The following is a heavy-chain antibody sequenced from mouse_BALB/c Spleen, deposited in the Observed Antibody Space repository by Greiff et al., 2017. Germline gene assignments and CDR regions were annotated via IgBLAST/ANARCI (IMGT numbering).Heavy chain of an antibody. Sequence: VQLQQSGPGLVQPSQSLSITCTVSGFSLTSYGVHWVRQSPGKGLEWLGVIWAGGSTNYNSALMSRLSISKDNSKSQVFLKMNSLQTDDTAMYYCARDDGYYYYAMDYWGQGTSVTVSS. CDR1: GFSLTSYG. CDR2: IWAGGST. CDR3: ARDDGYYYYAMDY. J-gene: IGHJ4*01. V-gene: IGHV2-9*02. D-gene: IGHD2-3*01.